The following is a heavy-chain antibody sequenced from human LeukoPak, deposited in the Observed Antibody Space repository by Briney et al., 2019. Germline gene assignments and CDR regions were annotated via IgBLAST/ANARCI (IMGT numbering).Heavy chain of an antibody. CDR2: IYSGGNT. CDR3: AREVDDYSNYFDY. V-gene: IGHV3-53*05. J-gene: IGHJ4*02. Sequence: PGGSLRLSCAASGFSVITNYLTWVHQAPGKGLEWVSIIYSGGNTYYADSVKGRFTISRDNSKNTLYLQMNSLRAEDTAVYYCAREVDDYSNYFDYWGQGTLVTVSS. CDR1: GFSVITNY. D-gene: IGHD4-11*01.